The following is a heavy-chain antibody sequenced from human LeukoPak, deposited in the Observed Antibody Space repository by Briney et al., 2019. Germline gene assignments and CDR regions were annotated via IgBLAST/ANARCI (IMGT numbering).Heavy chain of an antibody. V-gene: IGHV1-69*01. D-gene: IGHD5-12*01. CDR1: GGTFSSYA. CDR3: ARGPLDMGGYDSHFDY. Sequence: GSSVKVSCKASGGTFSSYAISWARQAPGQGLEWMGGIIPIFGTANYAQKFQGRVTITADESTSTAYMELSSLRSEDTAVYYCARGPLDMGGYDSHFDYWGQGTLDTVSS. CDR2: IIPIFGTA. J-gene: IGHJ4*02.